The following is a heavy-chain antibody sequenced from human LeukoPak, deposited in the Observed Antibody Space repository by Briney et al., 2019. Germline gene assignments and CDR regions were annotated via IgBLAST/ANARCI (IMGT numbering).Heavy chain of an antibody. V-gene: IGHV3-23*01. Sequence: PGGSLRLSCAASGFTFSTDATSWVRDAPGTGLEWGSTIGGGGGGTYYADSAKGRFTISRDASKNTLFLQLNSLIVEDTAVYYCARNDFGSGWLGDYWGQGPLVTVFS. CDR2: IGGGGGGT. CDR3: ARNDFGSGWLGDY. D-gene: IGHD6-19*01. J-gene: IGHJ4*02. CDR1: GFTFSTDA.